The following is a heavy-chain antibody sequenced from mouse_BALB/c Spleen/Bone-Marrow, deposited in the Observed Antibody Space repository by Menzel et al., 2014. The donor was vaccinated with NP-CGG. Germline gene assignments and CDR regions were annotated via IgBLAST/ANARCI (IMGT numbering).Heavy chain of an antibody. V-gene: IGHV3-8*02. Sequence: VQLQQPGPSLVKPSQTLSLTCSVTGDSINSGYWNWIRKFPGNKLDYMGYISYSGSTYYSPSLKSRISITRDTSKNQYYLQLNSVTSEDTATYYCAIITTAWYFDVWGAGTTVTVSS. J-gene: IGHJ1*01. CDR1: GDSINSGY. D-gene: IGHD1-1*01. CDR3: AIITTAWYFDV. CDR2: ISYSGST.